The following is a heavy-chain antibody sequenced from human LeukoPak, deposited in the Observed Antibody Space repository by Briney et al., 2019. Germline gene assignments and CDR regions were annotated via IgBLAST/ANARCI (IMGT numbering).Heavy chain of an antibody. D-gene: IGHD3-9*01. J-gene: IGHJ6*03. Sequence: SETLPLTCTVSGGSISSYYWTWIRQPPGKGLEWIGYIHYSGTTNYNPSLKSRVTISIDTSKNQFSLKLSSVTAADTAVYYCARVSWFPGTSYYYIDVWGKGTTVIVSS. CDR1: GGSISSYY. V-gene: IGHV4-59*01. CDR2: IHYSGTT. CDR3: ARVSWFPGTSYYYIDV.